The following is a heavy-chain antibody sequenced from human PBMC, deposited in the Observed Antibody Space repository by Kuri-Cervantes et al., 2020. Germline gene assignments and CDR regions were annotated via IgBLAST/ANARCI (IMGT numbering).Heavy chain of an antibody. CDR2: INSDGSST. Sequence: LSLTSAASGFTFSSYCMHWVRQAHGKGLVWVSRINSDGSSTSYADSVKGRFTIYRDNAKNTLYLQINCLRAEDTAVYYCARAHYYDSSGYLFQHWGQGTLVTVSS. V-gene: IGHV3-74*01. CDR3: ARAHYYDSSGYLFQH. D-gene: IGHD3-22*01. J-gene: IGHJ1*01. CDR1: GFTFSSYC.